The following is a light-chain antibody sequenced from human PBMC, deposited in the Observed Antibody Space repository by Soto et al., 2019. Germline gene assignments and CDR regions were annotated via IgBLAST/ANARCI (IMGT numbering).Light chain of an antibody. V-gene: IGKV3-15*01. CDR3: QQHNNWPGT. J-gene: IGKJ1*01. CDR1: QSVSSR. CDR2: GAS. Sequence: EILMTQSPATLSVSPGERATLSCRASQSVSSRLAWYQQKPGQAPRLLIYGASSRATGIPARFSGSGSGTEFTLTISSLQSEDFAVYYCQQHNNWPGTFGQGTKVDIK.